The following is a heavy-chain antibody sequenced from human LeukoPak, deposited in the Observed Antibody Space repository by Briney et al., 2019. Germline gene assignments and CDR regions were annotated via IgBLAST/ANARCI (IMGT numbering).Heavy chain of an antibody. Sequence: GGSLRLSCATSIFSFSDSYMTCLRQAPGKGLEHVSYISSGGSTTYYAASVVGRFTISSDDAQNLLYLQMDSLREGDTAIYYGARYRRAGLCLSGGQGTVVTVSS. D-gene: IGHD3-16*02. CDR3: ARYRRAGLCLS. J-gene: IGHJ4*02. V-gene: IGHV3-11*04. CDR2: ISSGGSTT. CDR1: IFSFSDSY.